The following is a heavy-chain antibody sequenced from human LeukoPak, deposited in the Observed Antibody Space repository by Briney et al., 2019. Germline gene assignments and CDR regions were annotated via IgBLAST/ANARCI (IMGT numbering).Heavy chain of an antibody. V-gene: IGHV3-21*01. Sequence: TPGGSLRLSCAPSGFTFSSYTMNWVRQAPGKGLEWVSSISSSSTYIFYAASVKGRFTISRDNARNSLYLQMNSLRAEDTAVYYCARDPDFGPEPSPFDHWGQGTLVTVPS. J-gene: IGHJ4*02. CDR2: ISSSSTYI. D-gene: IGHD3-3*01. CDR1: GFTFSSYT. CDR3: ARDPDFGPEPSPFDH.